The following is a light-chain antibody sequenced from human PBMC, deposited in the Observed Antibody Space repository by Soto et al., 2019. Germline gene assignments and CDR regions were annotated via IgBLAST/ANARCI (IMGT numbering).Light chain of an antibody. CDR1: QSVSNDY. J-gene: IGKJ3*01. V-gene: IGKV3-20*01. CDR2: SVS. Sequence: EIVLTQSPGTLSLSPGDRATLSCRASQSVSNDYVAWVQQKPGQTPRPLIYSVSSRATGIPDRFSGSGSGTDFTLTISSLQPEDFATYYCQHLNSYPLAFGPGTKVDIK. CDR3: QHLNSYPLA.